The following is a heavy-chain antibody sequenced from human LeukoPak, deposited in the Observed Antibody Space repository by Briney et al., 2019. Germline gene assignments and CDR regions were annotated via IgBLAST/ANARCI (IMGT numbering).Heavy chain of an antibody. CDR3: ARVSSGWYPWFDP. J-gene: IGHJ5*02. D-gene: IGHD6-19*01. CDR2: IFYNGNT. V-gene: IGHV4-39*07. CDR1: NDSISSSSYY. Sequence: SETLSLTCTVSNDSISSSSYYWGWIRQPPGKGLEWIGSIFYNGNTYYNPSLKSRVTISVDTSKNQFSLKLSSVTAADTAVYYCARVSSGWYPWFDPWGQGTLVTVSS.